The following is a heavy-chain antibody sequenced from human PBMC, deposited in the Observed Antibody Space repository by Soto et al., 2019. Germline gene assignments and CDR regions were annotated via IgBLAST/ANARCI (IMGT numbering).Heavy chain of an antibody. CDR1: GYTFTSYG. CDR2: ISAYNGNT. CDR3: ARLLDVPPNRTSDY. J-gene: IGHJ4*02. D-gene: IGHD6-6*01. Sequence: QVQLVQSGAEVKKPGASVKVSCKASGYTFTSYGISWVRQAPGQGLEWMGWISAYNGNTNYAQKLQGRVTMTTDTPPSKDYMELRSLRSDVTAVYYCARLLDVPPNRTSDYWGQGTLVTVSS. V-gene: IGHV1-18*01.